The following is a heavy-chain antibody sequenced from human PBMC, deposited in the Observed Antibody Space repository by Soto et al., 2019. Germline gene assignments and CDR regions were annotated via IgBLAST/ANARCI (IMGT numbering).Heavy chain of an antibody. J-gene: IGHJ4*02. D-gene: IGHD3-9*01. CDR2: MNTNSGNT. CDR3: ARSKRYFDWLDY. CDR1: GYTFTSYD. V-gene: IGHV1-8*01. Sequence: QVQLVQSGAEVKKPGASVKVSCKASGYTFTSYDINWVRQATGQGLEWMGWMNTNSGNTGYAQKFQGRVTMTRNTSISTAYMELSSLRSEDTAVYYCARSKRYFDWLDYCGQGTLVTVSS.